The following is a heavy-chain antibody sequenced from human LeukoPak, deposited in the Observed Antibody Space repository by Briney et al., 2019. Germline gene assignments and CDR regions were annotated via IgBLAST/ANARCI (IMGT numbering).Heavy chain of an antibody. D-gene: IGHD3-22*01. CDR2: INSDGTYT. Sequence: GGSLRLSCAASGSTFSRYWMHWVRQAPGKGLVWVSRINSDGTYTSFADSVKGRFTISRDNAKNTLYVQMNSLRAEDTAVYFCARGGSGYSDYWGQGTLVTVSS. J-gene: IGHJ4*02. V-gene: IGHV3-74*01. CDR1: GSTFSRYW. CDR3: ARGGSGYSDY.